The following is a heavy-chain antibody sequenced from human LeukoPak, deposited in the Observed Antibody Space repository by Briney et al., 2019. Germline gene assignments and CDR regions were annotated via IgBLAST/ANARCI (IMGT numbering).Heavy chain of an antibody. CDR1: GESISSTGAS. Sequence: SQTLSLTCAISGESISSTGASWNWIRQSPSRGLEWLGRTYYRSQWYYEYALSVKSRIIVAPDTSKNQFSLQLNSVTPEDTAVYYCVRGNYNFDYWGQGSLVTVSS. D-gene: IGHD5-24*01. CDR3: VRGNYNFDY. CDR2: TYYRSQWYY. J-gene: IGHJ4*02. V-gene: IGHV6-1*01.